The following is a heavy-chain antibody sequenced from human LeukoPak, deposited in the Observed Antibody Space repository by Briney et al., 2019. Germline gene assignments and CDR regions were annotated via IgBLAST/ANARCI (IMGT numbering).Heavy chain of an antibody. D-gene: IGHD2-21*02. Sequence: SETLSLTCNVSGGSISSGDEYWSWIRQPPGKGLEWIGYIYYSGSTYYNPSLKSRLTISVDTSENQFSLHLTSVTAADTAVYFCARVTRWAGLDFWGQGTLVTVSS. CDR1: GGSISSGDEY. CDR2: IYYSGST. CDR3: ARVTRWAGLDF. J-gene: IGHJ4*02. V-gene: IGHV4-30-4*01.